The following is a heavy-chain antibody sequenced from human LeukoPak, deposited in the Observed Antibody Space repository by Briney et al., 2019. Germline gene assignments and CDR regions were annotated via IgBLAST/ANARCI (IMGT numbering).Heavy chain of an antibody. D-gene: IGHD6-19*01. CDR2: ISAYNGNT. CDR1: GYTFTSFG. V-gene: IGHV1-18*01. J-gene: IGHJ4*02. CDR3: ARALGIAVAGRTDY. Sequence: ASVKVSCKASGYTFTSFGISWVRQAPGQGLEWMGWISAYNGNTNYAQKLQGRVTMTTDTSTSTAYMELRSLRSDDTAVYYCARALGIAVAGRTDYWGQGTLVTVSS.